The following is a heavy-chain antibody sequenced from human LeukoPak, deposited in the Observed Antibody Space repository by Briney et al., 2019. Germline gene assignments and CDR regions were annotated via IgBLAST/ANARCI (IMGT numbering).Heavy chain of an antibody. J-gene: IGHJ4*02. CDR2: ISGSGAST. D-gene: IGHD2-2*02. CDR3: AKGSRGYTNYYFDY. V-gene: IGHV3-23*01. Sequence: PGGSLRLSCAASGFTFSSYWMHWVRQAPGKGLELVSTISGSGASTFYADSVRGRFITSKDIPSNIVYLQMNSLRAEDTAVYYCAKGSRGYTNYYFDYWGQGTLVTVSS. CDR1: GFTFSSYW.